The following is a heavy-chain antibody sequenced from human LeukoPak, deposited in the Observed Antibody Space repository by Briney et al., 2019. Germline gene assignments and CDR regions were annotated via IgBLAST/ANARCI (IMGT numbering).Heavy chain of an antibody. CDR3: ATDLSRTYYYDSSGPKADY. CDR2: FDPEEGET. J-gene: IGHJ4*02. CDR1: GYTLTELS. V-gene: IGHV1-24*01. D-gene: IGHD3-22*01. Sequence: ASVKVSCKVSGYTLTELSMHWVRQAPGKGLEWRGGFDPEEGETIYAQKFQGRVTMTEDTSTDTAYMELSSLRSEDTAVYYCATDLSRTYYYDSSGPKADYWGQGTLVTVSS.